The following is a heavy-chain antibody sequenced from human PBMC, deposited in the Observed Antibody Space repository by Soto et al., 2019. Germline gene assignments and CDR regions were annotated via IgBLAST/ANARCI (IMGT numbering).Heavy chain of an antibody. V-gene: IGHV1-69*13. D-gene: IGHD3-10*01. CDR3: ATDTSMFRGRVADTPWFET. CDR2: IIPIFGTA. CDR1: GGTFSSYA. Sequence: ASVKVSCKASGGTFSSYAISWVRQAPGQGLEWMEGIIPIFGTANYAQKFQGRVTITADEYTGTVYMEMTSLSSEDTAMYYCATDTSMFRGRVADTPWFETWGQGTLVTVSS. J-gene: IGHJ5*02.